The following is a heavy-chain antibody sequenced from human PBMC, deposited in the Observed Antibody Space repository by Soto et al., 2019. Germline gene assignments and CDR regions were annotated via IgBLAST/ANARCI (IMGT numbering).Heavy chain of an antibody. Sequence: GGSLRLSCAASGFTFSSYWMHWVRQAPGKGLVWVSRINSDGSSTSYADSVKGRFTISRDNAKNTLYLQMNSLKAEDTAVYYCARVPPHQLLEKWGQGTLVTVSS. D-gene: IGHD2-2*01. CDR3: ARVPPHQLLEK. CDR2: INSDGSST. CDR1: GFTFSSYW. J-gene: IGHJ4*02. V-gene: IGHV3-74*01.